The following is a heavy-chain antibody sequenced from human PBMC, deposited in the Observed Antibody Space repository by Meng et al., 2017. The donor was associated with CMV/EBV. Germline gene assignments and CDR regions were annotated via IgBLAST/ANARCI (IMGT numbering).Heavy chain of an antibody. J-gene: IGHJ4*02. CDR1: GGTFGSYA. D-gene: IGHD5-24*01. CDR2: IIPIFGTA. Sequence: SVKVSCKASGGTFGSYAISWVRQAPGQGLEWMGGIIPIFGTANYAQKFQGRVTITTDESTSTAYMELSSLRSEDTAVYYCARAYRDGYNFGFDYWGQGTLVTVSS. V-gene: IGHV1-69*05. CDR3: ARAYRDGYNFGFDY.